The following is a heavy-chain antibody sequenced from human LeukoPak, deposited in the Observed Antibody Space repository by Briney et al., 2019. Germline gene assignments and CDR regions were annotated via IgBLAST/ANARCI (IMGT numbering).Heavy chain of an antibody. J-gene: IGHJ5*02. V-gene: IGHV3-11*01. D-gene: IGHD6-13*01. CDR1: GFTFSDYY. CDR2: ISSSGSTI. Sequence: KPGGPLRLSCAASGFTFSDYYMSWIRQAPGKGLEWVSYISSSGSTIYYADSVKGRFTISRDNAKNSLYLQMNSLRAEDTAVYYCARNIPSSWSWGWFDPWGQGTLVTVSS. CDR3: ARNIPSSWSWGWFDP.